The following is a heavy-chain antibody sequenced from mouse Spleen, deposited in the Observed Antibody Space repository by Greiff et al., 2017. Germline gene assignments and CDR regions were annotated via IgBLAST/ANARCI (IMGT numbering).Heavy chain of an antibody. CDR2: IYPRSGNT. V-gene: IGHV1-81*01. D-gene: IGHD2-1*01. Sequence: VQLQQSGAELARPGASVKLSCKASGYTFTSYGISWVKQRTGQGLEWIGEIYPRSGNTYYNEKFKGKATLTADKSSSTAYMELRSLTSEDSAVYFCAREDGNYSYWYFDVWGAGTTVTVSS. CDR3: AREDGNYSYWYFDV. J-gene: IGHJ1*01. CDR1: GYTFTSYG.